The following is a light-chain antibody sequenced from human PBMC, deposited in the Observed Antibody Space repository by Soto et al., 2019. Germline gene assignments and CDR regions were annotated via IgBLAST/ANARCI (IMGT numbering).Light chain of an antibody. CDR1: QTISSY. J-gene: IGKJ1*01. V-gene: IGKV1-39*01. CDR3: QQSYITPLT. CDR2: AAS. Sequence: DIQMTQSPSSLSASVGDRVTIACRASQTISSYLNWYQQRPGKAPKLLIYAASSLQSGVPSRFSGSRSGTDFTLTISSLQPEDFATYYCQQSYITPLTFGQGTKVEIK.